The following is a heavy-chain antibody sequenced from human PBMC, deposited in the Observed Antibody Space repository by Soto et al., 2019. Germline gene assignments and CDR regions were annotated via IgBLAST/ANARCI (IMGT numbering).Heavy chain of an antibody. CDR1: GDSISSGGYS. V-gene: IGHV4-30-2*01. CDR3: ARAGVVGATALDY. J-gene: IGHJ4*02. CDR2: IYHSGST. D-gene: IGHD1-26*01. Sequence: TLSLTCAVSGDSISSGGYSWSWIRQPPGKGLEWIGYIYHSGSTYYNPSLKSRVTISVDRSKNQFSLKLSSVTAADTAVYYCARAGVVGATALDYWGQGTLVTVSS.